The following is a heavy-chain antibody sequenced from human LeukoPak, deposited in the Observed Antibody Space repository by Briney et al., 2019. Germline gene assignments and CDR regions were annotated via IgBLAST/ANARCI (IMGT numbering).Heavy chain of an antibody. CDR1: GDSVSRNSAA. CDR3: ARGGKTIRLLAVHYMDV. J-gene: IGHJ6*03. V-gene: IGHV6-1*01. CDR2: TYYRSKWYN. D-gene: IGHD3-3*01. Sequence: RSQTLSLTCAISGDSVSRNSAAWNWIRQSPSRGLEWLGRTYYRSKWYNDYAVSVKSRITINPDTSKNQLSLQLNSATPEDTAVYYCARGGKTIRLLAVHYMDVWGKGTTVIVS.